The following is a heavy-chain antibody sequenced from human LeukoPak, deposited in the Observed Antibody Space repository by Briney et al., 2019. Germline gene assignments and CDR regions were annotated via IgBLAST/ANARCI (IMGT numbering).Heavy chain of an antibody. V-gene: IGHV5-51*01. CDR3: ARGYSGYSTDY. CDR2: IYPGDSNT. Sequence: GESLKISCKGSGYSFANYWIGWVRQMPGKGLEWLGIIYPGDSNTRYSPSFQGQVTISADKSISTAYLQWTSLKASDTAMYYCARGYSGYSTDYWGQGTLVTVSS. CDR1: GYSFANYW. J-gene: IGHJ4*02. D-gene: IGHD1-26*01.